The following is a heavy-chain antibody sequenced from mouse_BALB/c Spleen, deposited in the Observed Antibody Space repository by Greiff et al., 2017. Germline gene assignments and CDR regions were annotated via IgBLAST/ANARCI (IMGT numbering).Heavy chain of an antibody. CDR2: ISSGGSYT. D-gene: IGHD2-3*01. J-gene: IGHJ3*01. V-gene: IGHV5-9-4*01. Sequence: EVQLVESGGGLVKPGGSLKLSCAASGFTFSSYAMSWVRQSPEKRLEWVAEISSGGSYTYYPDTVTGRFTISRDNAKNTLYLEMSSLRSEDTAMYYCAREGGYDLPPFAYWGQGTLVTVSA. CDR1: GFTFSSYA. CDR3: AREGGYDLPPFAY.